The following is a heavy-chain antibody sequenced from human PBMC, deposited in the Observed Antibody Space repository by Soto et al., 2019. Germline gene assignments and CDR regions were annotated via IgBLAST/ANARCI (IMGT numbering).Heavy chain of an antibody. CDR1: GFTFTTYW. CDR2: IKQDGSEK. V-gene: IGHV3-7*01. D-gene: IGHD3-3*01. J-gene: IGHJ4*02. CDR3: ARDWSLDS. Sequence: EVQLVESGGGLVQPGGSLRLSCVASGFTFTTYWMTWVRQAPGKGLEWVANIKQDGSEKYYVDSVKGRFTISRDNAKNPLYLQMNSLRADDTAVYYCARDWSLDSWGQGTLVTVSS.